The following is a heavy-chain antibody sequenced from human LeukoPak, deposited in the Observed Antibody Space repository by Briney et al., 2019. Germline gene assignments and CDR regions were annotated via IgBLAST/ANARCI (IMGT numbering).Heavy chain of an antibody. CDR1: GFTFSSYA. CDR3: AKDLYDFWSGYPGPGIDP. CDR2: ISGSGGST. V-gene: IGHV3-23*01. Sequence: LGGSLLLSCAASGFTFSSYAMSWGRQARGKGVEWVSAISGSGGSTYYADSVKGRFTISRDNSKNTLYLQMNSLRAEDTAVYYCAKDLYDFWSGYPGPGIDPWGQGPLVTVSS. D-gene: IGHD3-3*01. J-gene: IGHJ5*02.